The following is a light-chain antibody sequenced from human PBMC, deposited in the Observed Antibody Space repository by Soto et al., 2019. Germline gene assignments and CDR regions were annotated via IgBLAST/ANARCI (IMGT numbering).Light chain of an antibody. J-gene: IGLJ2*01. V-gene: IGLV1-40*03. CDR1: TSNIGAGYD. CDR2: GHS. CDR3: QSYDNNLSGVI. Sequence: QAVVTQPPSVSGAPGQRVTISCTGSTSNIGAGYDVHWYHHLPGTAPKLLIYGHSNRPSGVPDRFSGSKSGASASLTITGLQAEDEADYYCQSYDNNLSGVIFGGGTKLTVL.